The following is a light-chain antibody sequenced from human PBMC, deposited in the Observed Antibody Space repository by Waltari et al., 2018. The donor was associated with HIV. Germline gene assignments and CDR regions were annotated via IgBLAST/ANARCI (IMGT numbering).Light chain of an antibody. V-gene: IGLV1-51*01. J-gene: IGLJ2*01. CDR3: ATWDTNLIGVV. CDR1: TSNIGNNY. CDR2: ENN. Sequence: QSVLTQPPSVSAAPGQTVNFSCSGSTSNIGNNYVSWYQQLPGTAPKLLIDENNVRPSGIPDRFSGSKSGTSATLGVTGLQTGDEADYYCATWDTNLIGVVFGGGTKLTVL.